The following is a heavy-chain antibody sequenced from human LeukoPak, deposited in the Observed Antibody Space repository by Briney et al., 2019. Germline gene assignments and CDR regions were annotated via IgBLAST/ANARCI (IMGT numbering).Heavy chain of an antibody. J-gene: IGHJ4*02. CDR1: GGTFSRFT. D-gene: IGHD3-22*01. Sequence: SVKVSCKASGGTFSRFTISWVRQAPGQGFEWMGGITPIFGTANFAQKFQGRVSVTADGSTSTAFMELSSLRSEDTAVYYCAREWGLESSGYYYAYWGQGTLVTVSS. CDR2: ITPIFGTA. V-gene: IGHV1-69*13. CDR3: AREWGLESSGYYYAY.